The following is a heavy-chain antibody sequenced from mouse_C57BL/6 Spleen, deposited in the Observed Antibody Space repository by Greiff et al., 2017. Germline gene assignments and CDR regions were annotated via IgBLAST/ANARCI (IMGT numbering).Heavy chain of an antibody. Sequence: QVQLQQPGAELVRPGTSVKLSCKASGYTFTSYWMHWVKQRPGQGLEWIGVIDPSDSYTNYNQKFKGKATLTVDTSSSTAYMQLSSLTSEDSAVYYCARCEGLSDFDYWGQGTTLTVSS. CDR1: GYTFTSYW. CDR2: IDPSDSYT. CDR3: ARCEGLSDFDY. V-gene: IGHV1-59*01. J-gene: IGHJ2*01. D-gene: IGHD1-1*01.